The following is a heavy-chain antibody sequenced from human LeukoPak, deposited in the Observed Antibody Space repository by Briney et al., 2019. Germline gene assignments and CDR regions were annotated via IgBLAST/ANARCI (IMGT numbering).Heavy chain of an antibody. CDR3: ARKPRWRLYYFDY. CDR1: GYSFTGYW. Sequence: GESLKISCKGSGYSFTGYWIGWVRQMPGKGLEWMGIIYPGDSDTRYSPSFQGQVTISADKSISTAYLQWSSLKASDTAMYYCARKPRWRLYYFDYWGQGTLVTVSS. CDR2: IYPGDSDT. D-gene: IGHD3-16*01. J-gene: IGHJ4*02. V-gene: IGHV5-51*01.